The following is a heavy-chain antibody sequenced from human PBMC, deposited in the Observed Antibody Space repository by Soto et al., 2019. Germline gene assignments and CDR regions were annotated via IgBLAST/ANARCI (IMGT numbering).Heavy chain of an antibody. CDR2: IYYSGST. V-gene: IGHV4-31*02. D-gene: IGHD5-12*01. Sequence: LEWIGYIYYSGSTDYNPSLKIRVTISVEASKNRFSLKLSSVTAADTAVYYCVFFFLYGNGDDQDLFSIRSRCTFDL. CDR3: VFFFLYGNGDDQDLFSIRSRCTFDL. J-gene: IGHJ2*01.